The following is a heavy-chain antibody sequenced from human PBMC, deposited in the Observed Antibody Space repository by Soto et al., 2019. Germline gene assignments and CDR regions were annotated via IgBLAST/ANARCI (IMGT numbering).Heavy chain of an antibody. CDR3: AISAVAGTWYYFDY. Sequence: GGSLRLSCAASGFTFSSYAMSWVRQAPGKGLEWVSAISGSGGSTYYADSVKGRFTISRDNSKNTLYPQMNSLRAEDTAVYYCAISAVAGTWYYFDYWGQGTLVTVSS. V-gene: IGHV3-23*01. D-gene: IGHD6-19*01. CDR1: GFTFSSYA. J-gene: IGHJ4*02. CDR2: ISGSGGST.